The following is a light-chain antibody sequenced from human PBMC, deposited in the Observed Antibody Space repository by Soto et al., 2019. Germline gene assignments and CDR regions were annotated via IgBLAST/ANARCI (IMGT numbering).Light chain of an antibody. V-gene: IGLV2-14*01. Sequence: QSALTQPVSVSGSLGQSITISCSGTSSDVGGYNYVSWYQQHPGKAPKLMIYDVSNRPSGVSNRFSGSKSGNTASLTISGLQAEDEADYYCSSYTSSSIFGGGTKVTVL. CDR2: DVS. J-gene: IGLJ2*01. CDR1: SSDVGGYNY. CDR3: SSYTSSSI.